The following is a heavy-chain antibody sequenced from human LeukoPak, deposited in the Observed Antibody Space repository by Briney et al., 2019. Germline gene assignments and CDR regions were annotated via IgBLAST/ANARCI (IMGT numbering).Heavy chain of an antibody. D-gene: IGHD1-26*01. Sequence: PGGSLRLSCAASGFTFSSYAMNWVRQAPGKGLEWVSGMSSGGGYTYYADSVKGRFTISRDNSQNTLSLKMNILRVEDTALYDCAKLDTRRKVASYFYSGGQRTTVTVSS. CDR1: GFTFSSYA. V-gene: IGHV3-23*01. CDR3: AKLDTRRKVASYFYS. CDR2: MSSGGGYT. J-gene: IGHJ4*02.